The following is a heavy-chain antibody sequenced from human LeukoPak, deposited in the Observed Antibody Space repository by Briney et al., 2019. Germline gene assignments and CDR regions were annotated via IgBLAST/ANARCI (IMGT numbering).Heavy chain of an antibody. D-gene: IGHD5-18*01. CDR3: ARGGYNYGVDY. CDR2: INPNSGGT. V-gene: IGHV1-2*02. Sequence: ASVKVSCKAFGYTFTGYFMHWVRQAPGQGLEWMGWINPNSGGTNYAQKFQGRVTMSRDTSISTAYMELSRLTSDDTAVYYCARGGYNYGVDYWGQGTLVTVSS. CDR1: GYTFTGYF. J-gene: IGHJ4*02.